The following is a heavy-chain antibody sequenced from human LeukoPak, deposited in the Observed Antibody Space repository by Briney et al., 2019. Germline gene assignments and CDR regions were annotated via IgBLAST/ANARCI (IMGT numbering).Heavy chain of an antibody. CDR1: GGSISSYY. Sequence: PSETLSLTCTVSGGSISSYYWSWIRQPPGKGLEWIGYIYYSGSTNYNPSLKSRVTISVDTSKNQFSLKLSSVTAADTAVYYCARHDPWGSDAFDIWVQGTIVTVSS. J-gene: IGHJ3*02. V-gene: IGHV4-59*01. CDR3: ARHDPWGSDAFDI. CDR2: IYYSGST. D-gene: IGHD7-27*01.